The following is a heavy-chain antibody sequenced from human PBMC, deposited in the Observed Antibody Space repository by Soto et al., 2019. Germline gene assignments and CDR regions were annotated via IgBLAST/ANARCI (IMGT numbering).Heavy chain of an antibody. V-gene: IGHV4-59*01. Sequence: ETLSITGPVSGDSISTFYWGWMRQSPGKELEWIGYVYYTGSTNYNPSLKSRVTISVDRSKNQFSLKLTSANAADTAVYYCARGRTVRNYADDSSDYFYFFDYWGQGTQVTVSS. CDR2: VYYTGST. J-gene: IGHJ4*02. CDR1: GDSISTFY. D-gene: IGHD3-22*01. CDR3: ARGRTVRNYADDSSDYFYFFDY.